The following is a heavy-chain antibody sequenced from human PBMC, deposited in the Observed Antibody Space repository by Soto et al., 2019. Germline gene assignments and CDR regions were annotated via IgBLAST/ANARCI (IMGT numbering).Heavy chain of an antibody. Sequence: QVQLVESGGGVVQPGRSLRLSCAASGFTFSSYGMHWVRQAPGKGLEWVAVISYDGSNKYYADSVKGRFTISRDNSKNTLFLQMDSLRAEDTAVYYCAKESWYSSSWYGGYYYYGMDVWGQGTTVTVSS. D-gene: IGHD6-13*01. V-gene: IGHV3-30*18. CDR3: AKESWYSSSWYGGYYYYGMDV. CDR2: ISYDGSNK. J-gene: IGHJ6*01. CDR1: GFTFSSYG.